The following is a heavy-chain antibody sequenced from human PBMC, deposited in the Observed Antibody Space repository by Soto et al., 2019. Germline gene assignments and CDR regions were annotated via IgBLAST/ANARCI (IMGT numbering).Heavy chain of an antibody. J-gene: IGHJ4*02. CDR3: ARDRSLGALYSRAWPFDY. Sequence: GGSLRLSCEASGFTFLDYGMNWVRQAPGKGLEWVSGINWNGGSTGYADSVKGRFTISRDNAKNSLYLQMNSLRAEDTAFYYCARDRSLGALYSRAWPFDYWGRGTLVTVSS. D-gene: IGHD6-19*01. CDR1: GFTFLDYG. V-gene: IGHV3-20*04. CDR2: INWNGGST.